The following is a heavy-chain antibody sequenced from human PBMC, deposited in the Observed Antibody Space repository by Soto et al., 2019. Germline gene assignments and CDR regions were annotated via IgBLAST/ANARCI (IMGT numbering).Heavy chain of an antibody. V-gene: IGHV4-34*01. J-gene: IGHJ5*02. Sequence: SETLSLTCAVYGGSFSGYYWSWIRQPPGKGLEWIGEINHSGSTNYNPSLKSRVTISVDTSKNQFSLKLSSVTAADTAVYYCARGRTYSSSSVGDNWFDPWGQGTLVTVSS. CDR1: GGSFSGYY. CDR2: INHSGST. CDR3: ARGRTYSSSSVGDNWFDP. D-gene: IGHD6-6*01.